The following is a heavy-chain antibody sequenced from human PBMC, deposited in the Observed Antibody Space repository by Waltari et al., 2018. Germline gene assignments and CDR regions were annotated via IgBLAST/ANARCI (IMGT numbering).Heavy chain of an antibody. J-gene: IGHJ4*02. V-gene: IGHV3-49*04. CDR2: IRTRAYGGTR. CDR1: GFRFGDYA. CDR3: IRTDEGMDYFDY. D-gene: IGHD3-10*01. Sequence: EVQLVESGGGLIQPGGSLRLSWTGSGFRFGDYAMSWVRQAPGKGLEWISFIRTRAYGGTREYAASVKGRFTISRDDSKSVAYLQMDSLKTEDTALYYCIRTDEGMDYFDYWGQGSLVTVSS.